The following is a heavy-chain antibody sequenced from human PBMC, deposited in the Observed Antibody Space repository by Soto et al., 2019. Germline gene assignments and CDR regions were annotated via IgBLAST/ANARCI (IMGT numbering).Heavy chain of an antibody. J-gene: IGHJ3*02. CDR3: ARRRGYCSGGSCYSDAFDI. CDR1: GFTFSSYW. Sequence: GGSLRLSCAASGFTFSSYWMSWVRQAPGKGLEWVANIKQDGSEKYYVDSVKGRFTISRDNAKNSLYLQMNSLRAEDTAVYYCARRRGYCSGGSCYSDAFDIWGQGTMVTVSS. V-gene: IGHV3-7*01. D-gene: IGHD2-15*01. CDR2: IKQDGSEK.